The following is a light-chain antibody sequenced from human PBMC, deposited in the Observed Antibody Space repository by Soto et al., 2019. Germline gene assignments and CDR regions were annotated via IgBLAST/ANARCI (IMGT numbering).Light chain of an antibody. CDR1: SGSVSTSYY. CDR3: VLYMGSGSWV. V-gene: IGLV8-61*01. CDR2: STS. Sequence: QTVVTQEPSLSVSPGGTVTLTCSLNSGSVSTSYYPSWYQQTPGQAPRTLIYSTSTRSSGVPDRFSGSILGNKAALTITGALADDESDYYCVLYMGSGSWVFGGGTKLTVL. J-gene: IGLJ3*02.